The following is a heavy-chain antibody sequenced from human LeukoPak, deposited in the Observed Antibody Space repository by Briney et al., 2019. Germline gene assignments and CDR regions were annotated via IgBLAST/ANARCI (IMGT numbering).Heavy chain of an antibody. J-gene: IGHJ4*02. CDR1: GFTASSNY. V-gene: IGHV3-66*01. Sequence: GGSLRLSCAASGFTASSNYMSWVRQAPGKGLEWVSVIYSGGSTYYADSVKGRFTITRDNSKNTLYLQMNSLRAEDTAVYYCARDASGSYYFFDYWGQGTLVTVSS. D-gene: IGHD1-26*01. CDR2: IYSGGST. CDR3: ARDASGSYYFFDY.